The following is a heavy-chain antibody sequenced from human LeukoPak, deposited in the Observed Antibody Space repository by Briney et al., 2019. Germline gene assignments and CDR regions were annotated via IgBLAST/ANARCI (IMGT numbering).Heavy chain of an antibody. D-gene: IGHD3-3*01. CDR2: INHSGST. CDR3: ARLYYDFWSGYFSIADY. J-gene: IGHJ4*02. V-gene: IGHV4-34*01. Sequence: PSETLSLTCAVYGGSFSGYYWSWIRQPPGKGLEWIGEINHSGSTNYNPSLKSRVTISVDTFKNQFSLKLSSVTAADTAVYYCARLYYDFWSGYFSIADYWGQGTLVTVSS. CDR1: GGSFSGYY.